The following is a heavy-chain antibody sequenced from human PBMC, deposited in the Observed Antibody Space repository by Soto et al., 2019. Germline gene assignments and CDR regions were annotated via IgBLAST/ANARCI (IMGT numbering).Heavy chain of an antibody. D-gene: IGHD5-18*01. CDR2: VNHRGST. CDR1: NGSLSIYY. J-gene: IGHJ4*02. CDR3: ARGRAYGYNY. Sequence: SETLSLTCTVYNGSLSIYYWAWIRQSPGKGLEWIGEVNHRGSTNYNPSLNSRVSLSLDTSKNQVSLRLTSVTAADTAVYYCARGRAYGYNYWGQGTLVTVSS. V-gene: IGHV4-34*01.